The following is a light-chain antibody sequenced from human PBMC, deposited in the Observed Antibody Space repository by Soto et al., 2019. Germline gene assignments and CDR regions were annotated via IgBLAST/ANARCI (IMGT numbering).Light chain of an antibody. J-gene: IGKJ2*01. Sequence: DIQMTQSPSSLSASVGDRVTITCRASQSVDYYLNWFQQKPGKAPKLLILGATILHSGVPSRFGGSGAGTDFTLTISGLQPDDFATYYCQQSYRTPYTFGQGTDLEIK. CDR2: GAT. CDR3: QQSYRTPYT. V-gene: IGKV1-39*01. CDR1: QSVDYY.